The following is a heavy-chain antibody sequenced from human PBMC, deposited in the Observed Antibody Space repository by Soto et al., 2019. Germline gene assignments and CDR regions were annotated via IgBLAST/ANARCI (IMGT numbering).Heavy chain of an antibody. CDR3: ARVPRNGDYLDY. D-gene: IGHD4-17*01. Sequence: ASVKVSCKTSGGTFSSDAISWVRPAPGQGLEWMGGIIPIFGTANYAQKFQGRVTITADKSTSTAYMELSSLRSEDTAGYYCARVPRNGDYLDYWGQGTLDTVSS. CDR1: GGTFSSDA. V-gene: IGHV1-69*06. CDR2: IIPIFGTA. J-gene: IGHJ4*02.